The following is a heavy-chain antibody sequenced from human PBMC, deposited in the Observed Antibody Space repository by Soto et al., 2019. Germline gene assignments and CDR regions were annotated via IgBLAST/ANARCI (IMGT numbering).Heavy chain of an antibody. V-gene: IGHV2-5*02. Sequence: QITLKESGPTLVKPTQTLTLTCTFSGFSLSTSGVGVGWIRQPPGKALEWLALIYWDDDKRYSPSLKSRLTIRKDTSKNQVVLTMTNMDPVDTATYYCAHKTSSVWKGVYLQHWGQGTMVTVSS. J-gene: IGHJ1*01. D-gene: IGHD6-19*01. CDR2: IYWDDDK. CDR3: AHKTSSVWKGVYLQH. CDR1: GFSLSTSGVG.